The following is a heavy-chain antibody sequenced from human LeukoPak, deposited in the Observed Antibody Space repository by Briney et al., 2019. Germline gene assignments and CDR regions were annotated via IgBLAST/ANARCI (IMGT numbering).Heavy chain of an antibody. CDR1: GFTFSSSS. CDR3: ARDLHYYDSSGYYSDDAFDI. D-gene: IGHD3-22*01. J-gene: IGHJ3*02. CDR2: IYYSGST. V-gene: IGHV4-59*01. Sequence: GSLRLSCAASGFTFSSSSMSWVRQAPGKGLEWIGYIYYSGSTNYNPSLKSRVTISVDTSKNQFSLKLSSVTAADTAVYYCARDLHYYDSSGYYSDDAFDIWGQGTMVTVSS.